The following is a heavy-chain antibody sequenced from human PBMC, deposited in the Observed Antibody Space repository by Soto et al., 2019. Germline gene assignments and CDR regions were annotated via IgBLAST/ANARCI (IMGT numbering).Heavy chain of an antibody. Sequence: PSETLSLTCTISGDSISRYYWSWIRQPPGKGLEWVGYIIYNGNTKYNPSLKSRVTISVDTSKNQFSLKLNSVTAADTAVYYCARGLRFYYYFDLWGRGTLVTVSS. D-gene: IGHD3-3*01. V-gene: IGHV4-59*08. CDR3: ARGLRFYYYFDL. CDR2: IIYNGNT. J-gene: IGHJ2*01. CDR1: GDSISRYY.